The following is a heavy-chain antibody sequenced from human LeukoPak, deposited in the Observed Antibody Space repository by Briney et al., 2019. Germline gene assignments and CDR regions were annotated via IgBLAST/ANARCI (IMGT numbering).Heavy chain of an antibody. V-gene: IGHV4-4*07. CDR1: GDSISNYY. Sequence: SETLSLTCTVSGDSISNYYWSWIRQPAGKGLEWIGRIYTSGSTNYNPSLKSRVTMSVDTSKNQFSLKLSSVTAADTAVYYCARLASGQGAFDIWGQGTMVTVSS. D-gene: IGHD6-19*01. J-gene: IGHJ3*02. CDR2: IYTSGST. CDR3: ARLASGQGAFDI.